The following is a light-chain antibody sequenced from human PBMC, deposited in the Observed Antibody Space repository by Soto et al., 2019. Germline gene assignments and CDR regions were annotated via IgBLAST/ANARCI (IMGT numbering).Light chain of an antibody. CDR3: SSYRSTNTVV. CDR1: SSDVGGYNY. Sequence: QSVLTQPASVSGSPGQSIAISCTGTSSDVGGYNYVSWHQQHPGKAPKVLISVVSNRPSGVSNRFSGSKSGNTASLTISGLQAEDEADYYCSSYRSTNTVVFGGGTKLTVL. J-gene: IGLJ2*01. V-gene: IGLV2-14*01. CDR2: VVS.